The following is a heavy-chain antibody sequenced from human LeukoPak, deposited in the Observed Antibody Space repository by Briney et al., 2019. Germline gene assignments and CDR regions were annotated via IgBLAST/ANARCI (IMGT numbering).Heavy chain of an antibody. CDR1: GGTFSSYA. CDR3: ASDIVVVPAAIPGAFDI. J-gene: IGHJ3*02. Sequence: SVKVSCKASGGTFSSYAISWVRQAPGQGLEWMGGIIPIFGTANYAQKFQGRVTITTDESTSTAYMELSSLRSGDTAVYYCASDIVVVPAAIPGAFDIWGQGTMVTVSS. V-gene: IGHV1-69*05. D-gene: IGHD2-2*02. CDR2: IIPIFGTA.